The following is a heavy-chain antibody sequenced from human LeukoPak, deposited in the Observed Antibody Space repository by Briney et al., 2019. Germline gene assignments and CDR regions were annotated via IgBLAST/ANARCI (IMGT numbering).Heavy chain of an antibody. D-gene: IGHD2-21*02. CDR3: ARSYCGGDCYPLFVGYYGMDV. CDR1: GGSISSYY. J-gene: IGHJ6*02. V-gene: IGHV4-59*01. Sequence: SETLSLTCTVSGGSISSYYWSWIRQPPGKGLEWIGYIYYSGSTNYNPSLKSRVTISVDTSKNQFSLKLSSVTAADTAVYYCARSYCGGDCYPLFVGYYGMDVWGQGTTVTVSS. CDR2: IYYSGST.